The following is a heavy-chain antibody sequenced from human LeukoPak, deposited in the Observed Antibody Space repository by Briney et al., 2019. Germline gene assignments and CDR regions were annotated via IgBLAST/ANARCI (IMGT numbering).Heavy chain of an antibody. CDR2: INHSGST. J-gene: IGHJ6*03. CDR3: ARRVGRWFGERAYYYNYMDV. V-gene: IGHV4-34*01. Sequence: KPSETLSLTCAVYGGSFSGYYWSWIRQPPGKGLEWIGEINHSGSTKYNPSLKSRVTISVDTSKNQFSLKLISVTAADTAVYYCARRVGRWFGERAYYYNYMDVWGKGTTVTISS. CDR1: GGSFSGYY. D-gene: IGHD3-10*01.